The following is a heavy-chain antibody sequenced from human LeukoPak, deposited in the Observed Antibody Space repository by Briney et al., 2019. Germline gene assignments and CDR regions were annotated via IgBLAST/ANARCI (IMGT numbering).Heavy chain of an antibody. CDR3: TTPAYDFWSGHDAFDI. CDR1: GFTVSSNY. D-gene: IGHD3-3*01. J-gene: IGHJ3*02. Sequence: GGSLRLSCAASGFTVSSNYMTWVRQAPGKGLEWVGRIKSKTDGGTTDYVAPVKGRFTISRDDSKNTLYLQMNSLKTEDTAVYYCTTPAYDFWSGHDAFDIWGQGTMVTVSS. CDR2: IKSKTDGGTT. V-gene: IGHV3-15*01.